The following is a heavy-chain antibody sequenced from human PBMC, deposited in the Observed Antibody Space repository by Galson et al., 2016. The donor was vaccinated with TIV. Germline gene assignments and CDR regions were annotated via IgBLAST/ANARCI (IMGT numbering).Heavy chain of an antibody. CDR1: GGTFSTYA. CDR2: IIPIFGII. J-gene: IGHJ4*02. CDR3: ARDKEYAKYSFDF. Sequence: SVKVSCKASGGTFSTYAVNWVRQAPGQGLEWMGRIIPIFGIINYSQNFQGRVTLTADKSTSTVYMELSSLTSQDTAIYYCARDKEYAKYSFDFWGQGTQVTVSS. D-gene: IGHD2/OR15-2a*01. V-gene: IGHV1-69*04.